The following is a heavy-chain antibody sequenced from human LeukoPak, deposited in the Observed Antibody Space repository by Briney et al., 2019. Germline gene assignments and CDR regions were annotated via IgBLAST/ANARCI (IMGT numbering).Heavy chain of an antibody. CDR1: GFTFSDYY. D-gene: IGHD2-15*01. V-gene: IGHV3-11*01. CDR2: ISSSGSTI. Sequence: GGSLRLSCAASGFTFSDYYMSWIRQAPGKGLEWVSYISSSGSTIYYADSVKGRFTISRDNAKNSLYLQMNSLRAEDTAVYYCAQSWRISYFDYWGQGTLVIVSS. CDR3: AQSWRISYFDY. J-gene: IGHJ4*02.